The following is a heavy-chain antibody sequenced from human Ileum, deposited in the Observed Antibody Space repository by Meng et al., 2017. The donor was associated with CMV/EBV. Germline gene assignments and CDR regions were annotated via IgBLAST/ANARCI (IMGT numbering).Heavy chain of an antibody. CDR2: INPSGGST. J-gene: IGHJ6*02. CDR3: ASVSSSWYAYYYYGMDV. Sequence: ASVKVSCKASGYTFTSYDIHWVRQAPGQGLEWMGIINPSGGSTSYAQKFQGRVTMTRDTSTSTVYMELSSLRSEDTAVYYCASVSSSWYAYYYYGMDVWGQGTTVTVSS. D-gene: IGHD6-13*01. V-gene: IGHV1-46*01. CDR1: GYTFTSYD.